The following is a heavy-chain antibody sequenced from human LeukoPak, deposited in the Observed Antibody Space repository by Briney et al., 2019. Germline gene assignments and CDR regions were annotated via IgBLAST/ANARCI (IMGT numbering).Heavy chain of an antibody. CDR2: ISQSGST. D-gene: IGHD3-22*01. Sequence: SETLSLTCAVSGGPISSSNWWSWVRQPPEKGLEWIGEISQSGSTNYNPSLKSRVTMSVDKSKNQFSLKLTSVTAADTAVYYCARAGRYYDSTGYYWYFDFWGQGTLVTVSS. CDR1: GGPISSSNW. V-gene: IGHV4-4*02. J-gene: IGHJ4*02. CDR3: ARAGRYYDSTGYYWYFDF.